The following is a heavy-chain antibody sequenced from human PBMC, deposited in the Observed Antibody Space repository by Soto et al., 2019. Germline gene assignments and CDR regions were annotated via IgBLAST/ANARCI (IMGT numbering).Heavy chain of an antibody. CDR3: AKDRSSGSPYYGMDF. CDR1: RFTFGDYA. Sequence: GEPLRLSWAASRFTFGDYAMHWVRQVPGKGLEWVSGFKWNSGDVGYADSVKGRFTISRDNAKNSLYLQMNSLRPEDTAVYYCAKDRSSGSPYYGMDFWGQGTMVTVSS. J-gene: IGHJ6*02. CDR2: FKWNSGDV. V-gene: IGHV3-9*01. D-gene: IGHD3-10*01.